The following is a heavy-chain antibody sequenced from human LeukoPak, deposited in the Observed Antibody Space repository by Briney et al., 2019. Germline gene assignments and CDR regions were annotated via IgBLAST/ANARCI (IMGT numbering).Heavy chain of an antibody. D-gene: IGHD3-3*01. Sequence: PSETLSLTCAVYGGSFSGYYWSWIRQPPGKGLEWIGYIYYSGSTNYNPSLKSRVTISVDTSKNQFSLKLSSVTAADTAVYYCARHQYYDFWSGYYPRYYFDYWGQGTLVTVSS. CDR3: ARHQYYDFWSGYYPRYYFDY. J-gene: IGHJ4*02. V-gene: IGHV4-59*08. CDR1: GGSFSGYY. CDR2: IYYSGST.